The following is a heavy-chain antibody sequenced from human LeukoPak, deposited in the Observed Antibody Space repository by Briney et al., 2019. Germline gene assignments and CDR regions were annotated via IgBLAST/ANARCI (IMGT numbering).Heavy chain of an antibody. CDR2: IYCSGST. J-gene: IGHJ6*03. CDR1: GGSISSYY. V-gene: IGHV4-59*01. Sequence: SETLSLTCTVSGGSISSYYWSWIRQPPGKGLEWIGYIYCSGSTNYNPSLKSRVTISVDTSKNQFSLKLSSVTAADTAVYYCARVTTVTGDYYMDVWGKGTTVTVSS. CDR3: ARVTTVTGDYYMDV. D-gene: IGHD4-11*01.